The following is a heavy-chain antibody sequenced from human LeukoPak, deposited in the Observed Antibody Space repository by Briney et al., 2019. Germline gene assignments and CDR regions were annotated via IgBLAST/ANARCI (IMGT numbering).Heavy chain of an antibody. J-gene: IGHJ5*02. CDR2: ISYDGSNK. Sequence: PGGSLRLSCVASGFTFSTYGMHWVRQAPGKGLEWVAVISYDGSNKYYADSVKGRFTISRDNSKNTLYLQMNSLRAEDTAVYYCAKELRGYSYGLRNNWFDPWGQGTLVTVSS. CDR1: GFTFSTYG. D-gene: IGHD5-18*01. CDR3: AKELRGYSYGLRNNWFDP. V-gene: IGHV3-30*18.